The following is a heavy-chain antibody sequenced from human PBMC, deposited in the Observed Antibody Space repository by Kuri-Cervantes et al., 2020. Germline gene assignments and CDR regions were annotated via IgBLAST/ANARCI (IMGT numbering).Heavy chain of an antibody. D-gene: IGHD6-19*01. V-gene: IGHV3-30*18. CDR3: AKDRGGAVAAPRYFQH. CDR2: ISYDGSNK. Sequence: GGSLRLSCAASGFTFSSYGMHWVRQAPGKGLEWVAVISYDGSNKYYADSVKGRFTISRDNSKNTLYLQMNSLRAEDTAVYYCAKDRGGAVAAPRYFQHWGQGTLVTVSS. CDR1: GFTFSSYG. J-gene: IGHJ1*01.